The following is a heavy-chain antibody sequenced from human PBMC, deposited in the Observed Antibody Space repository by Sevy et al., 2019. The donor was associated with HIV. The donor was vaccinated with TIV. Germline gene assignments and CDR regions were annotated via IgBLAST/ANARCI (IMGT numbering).Heavy chain of an antibody. J-gene: IGHJ6*02. V-gene: IGHV6-1*01. Sequence: SQTFSLTCAISGDSVSSNSAAWNWIRQSPSRGLEWLGRTYYRSKWYNDYAVSVKSRITINPDTSKNQFSLQLNSVTPEDTAVYYCAVSTRAGTTIRPPYYYYYGMDVWGQGTTVTVSS. CDR3: AVSTRAGTTIRPPYYYYYGMDV. CDR1: GDSVSSNSAA. D-gene: IGHD1-7*01. CDR2: TYYRSKWYN.